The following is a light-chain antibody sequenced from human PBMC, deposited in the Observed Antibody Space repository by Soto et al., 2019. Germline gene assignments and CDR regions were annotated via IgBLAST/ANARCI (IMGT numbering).Light chain of an antibody. CDR1: HSVTNNY. Sequence: MVSKQFPGPLALSLGERATLSXRASHSVTNNYLAWYQREPSXAPSVXXDDXSSSANGIPDSLSGSGSGTDFTRPISRIEPDYCACYYWHQYGIATMTFGQGTKVDIK. V-gene: IGKV3-20*01. CDR3: HQYGIATMT. CDR2: DXS. J-gene: IGKJ1*01.